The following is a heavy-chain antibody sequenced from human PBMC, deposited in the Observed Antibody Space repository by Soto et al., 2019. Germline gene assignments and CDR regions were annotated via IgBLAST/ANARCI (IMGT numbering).Heavy chain of an antibody. CDR3: AKAHRVVAANNWFDP. Sequence: EVQLLESGGGLVQPGGSLRLSCAASGFTFSSYAMSWVRQAPGKGLEWVSAISGSGGSTYYADSVKGQFTISRANSKNTLSLQMNRLRDEDTAVYYCAKAHRVVAANNWFDPWGQGTLVTVSS. CDR2: ISGSGGST. CDR1: GFTFSSYA. J-gene: IGHJ5*02. V-gene: IGHV3-23*01. D-gene: IGHD2-15*01.